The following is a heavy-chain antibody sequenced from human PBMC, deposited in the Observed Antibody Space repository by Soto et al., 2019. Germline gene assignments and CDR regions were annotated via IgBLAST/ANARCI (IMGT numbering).Heavy chain of an antibody. CDR1: GFTFTRYS. J-gene: IGHJ3*01. D-gene: IGHD1-26*01. Sequence: PGGSLRLSCAASGFTFTRYSMNWVRQAPGKGLEWVSVIYSIGPKYYADSVKGRFTTSRDNSKNTLYLQMNSLRVDDTAVYYCARAPPPEWELLPGPFDVWGPATMVTVS. V-gene: IGHV3-53*01. CDR3: ARAPPPEWELLPGPFDV. CDR2: IYSIGPK.